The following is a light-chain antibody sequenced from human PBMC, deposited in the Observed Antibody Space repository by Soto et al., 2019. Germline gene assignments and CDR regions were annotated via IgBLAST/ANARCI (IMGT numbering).Light chain of an antibody. CDR1: QSVNSN. CDR2: GAS. V-gene: IGKV3-15*01. CDR3: QQYRT. J-gene: IGKJ1*01. Sequence: EIVLTQSPVTLSVSPGERATLSCRASQSVNSNLAWYQQKPGQAPRLLIYGASTRANGVPARFSGGGSGTEFTLTISSLQSEDFAHDCGQQYRTFGQGTKVEIK.